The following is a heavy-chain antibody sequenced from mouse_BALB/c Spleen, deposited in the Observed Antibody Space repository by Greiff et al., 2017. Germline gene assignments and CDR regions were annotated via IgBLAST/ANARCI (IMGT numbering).Heavy chain of an antibody. Sequence: EVKLVESGPGLVKPSQSLSLTCTVTGYSITSDYAWNWIRQFPGNKLEWMGYISYSGSTSYNPSLKSRISITRDTSKNQFFLQLNSVTTEDTATYYCARSHYYGYVNYWGQGTTLTVSS. J-gene: IGHJ2*01. V-gene: IGHV3-2*02. CDR3: ARSHYYGYVNY. D-gene: IGHD1-2*01. CDR2: ISYSGST. CDR1: GYSITSDYA.